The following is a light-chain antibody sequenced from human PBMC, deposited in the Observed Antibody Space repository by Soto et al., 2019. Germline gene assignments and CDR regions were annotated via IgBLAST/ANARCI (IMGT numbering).Light chain of an antibody. V-gene: IGLV2-14*03. CDR1: SSDIGAFTF. Sequence: QPVLTQPASVSGSPGQSITISCTGTSSDIGAFTFVSWYQQHPGKVPKLMIFDVNRRPSGVSDRFSGSKSGNTASLTSSVLQAEDEGDYYCSSYTSSSTHVFGSGTKLTVL. CDR3: SSYTSSSTHV. CDR2: DVN. J-gene: IGLJ1*01.